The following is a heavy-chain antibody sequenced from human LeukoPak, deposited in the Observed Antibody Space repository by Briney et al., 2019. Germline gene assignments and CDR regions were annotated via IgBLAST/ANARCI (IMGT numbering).Heavy chain of an antibody. CDR1: GYTFTSYD. CDR3: ARDRYYYDSSGYQPFDY. J-gene: IGHJ4*02. CDR2: MNPNSGNT. Sequence: ASVKVSCKASGYTFTSYDINWVRQATGQGLEWMGWMNPNSGNTGYAQKFQGRVTMTRDTSTSTVYMELSSLRSEDTAVYYCARDRYYYDSSGYQPFDYWGQGTLVTVSS. D-gene: IGHD3-22*01. V-gene: IGHV1-8*01.